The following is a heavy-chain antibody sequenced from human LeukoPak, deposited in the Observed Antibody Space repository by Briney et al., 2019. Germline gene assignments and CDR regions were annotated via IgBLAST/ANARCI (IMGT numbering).Heavy chain of an antibody. CDR1: VGTFNTYI. D-gene: IGHD3/OR15-3a*01. Sequence: GGSLRLLCAASVGTFNTYIMNWVRQAPGQGLEWVSFISSSSSNIYYADSMKGRFTISRDNAKNSLYLQMNSLIVEYTAVFYCANAFGLTDYWGQGTLVTVSS. J-gene: IGHJ4*02. CDR2: ISSSSSNI. CDR3: ANAFGLTDY. V-gene: IGHV3-21*01.